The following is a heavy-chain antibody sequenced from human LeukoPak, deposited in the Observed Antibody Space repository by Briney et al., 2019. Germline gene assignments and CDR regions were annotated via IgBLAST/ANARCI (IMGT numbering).Heavy chain of an antibody. CDR2: ISYDGSNK. CDR1: GFTFSSYA. V-gene: IGHV3-30-3*01. Sequence: QAGGSLRLSCAASGFTFSSYAMHWVRQAPGKGLEWVAVISYDGSNKYYADSVKGRFTISRDNSKNTQYLQMNSLRAEDTAVYYCATSWGPDTSAFRWGRDGMDVWGQGTTVIVS. CDR3: ATSWGPDTSAFRWGRDGMDV. D-gene: IGHD3-16*01. J-gene: IGHJ6*02.